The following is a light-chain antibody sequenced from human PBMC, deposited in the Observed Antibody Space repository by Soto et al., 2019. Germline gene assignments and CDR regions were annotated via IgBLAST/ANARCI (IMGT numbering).Light chain of an antibody. CDR3: DSYAGSNIL. CDR2: EVN. V-gene: IGLV2-8*01. CDR1: SSDVGGYNY. J-gene: IGLJ1*01. Sequence: QSVLTQPPSASGSPGQSVTISCTGTSSDVGGYNYVSWYQQHPGKAPKLMIYEVNKRPSGVPDRFSASKSGNTASLTVSGLQAEDEADYYCDSYAGSNILFGPGTKVTVL.